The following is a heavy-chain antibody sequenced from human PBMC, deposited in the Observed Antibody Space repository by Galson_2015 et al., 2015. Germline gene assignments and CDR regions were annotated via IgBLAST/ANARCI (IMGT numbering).Heavy chain of an antibody. J-gene: IGHJ3*02. CDR1: GDSVSSYSAA. CDR3: ARGGYGCSSTSCYYLGSAFDI. D-gene: IGHD2-2*01. CDR2: TYYRSKWYN. Sequence: CAISGDSVSSYSAAWNWIRQSPSRGLEWLGRTYYRSKWYNDYAVSVKSRITINPDTSKNQFSLQLNSVTPEDTAVYYCARGGYGCSSTSCYYLGSAFDIWGQGTMVTVSS. V-gene: IGHV6-1*01.